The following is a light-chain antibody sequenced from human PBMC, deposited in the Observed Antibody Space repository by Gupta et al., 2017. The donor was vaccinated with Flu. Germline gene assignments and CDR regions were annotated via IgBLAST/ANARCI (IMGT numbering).Light chain of an antibody. Sequence: QSVLTQPPSASGTHRQRVTISCSGRSSNIENDNVYWYQQLPGTAPKLLIYKDYQRPSGVPDRFSGSKSGTSASLAISGLRSEDEADYYCVGWDASLTGYVFGTGTKVTVL. CDR2: KDY. J-gene: IGLJ1*01. CDR3: VGWDASLTGYV. V-gene: IGLV1-47*01. CDR1: SSNIENDN.